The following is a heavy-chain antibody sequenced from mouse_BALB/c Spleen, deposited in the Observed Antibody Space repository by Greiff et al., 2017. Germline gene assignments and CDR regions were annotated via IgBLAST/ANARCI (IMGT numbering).Heavy chain of an antibody. CDR2: ISYSGST. Sequence: EVKLMESGPGLVKPSQSLSLTCTVTGYSITSDYAWNWIRQFPGNKLEWMGYISYSGSTSYNPSLKSRISITRDTSKNQFFLQLNSVTTEDTATYYCARSTMITYCDYWGQGTTLTVSS. CDR1: GYSITSDYA. V-gene: IGHV3-2*02. D-gene: IGHD2-4*01. CDR3: ARSTMITYCDY. J-gene: IGHJ2*01.